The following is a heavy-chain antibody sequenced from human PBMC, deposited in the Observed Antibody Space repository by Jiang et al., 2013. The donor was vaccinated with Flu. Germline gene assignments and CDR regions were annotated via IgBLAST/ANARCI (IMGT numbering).Heavy chain of an antibody. V-gene: IGHV5-51*01. Sequence: IYPGDSDTRYSPPSQGQVTISADKSISTAYLQWSSLKASDTAMYYCARHVYCGGDCPPDYWGQGTLVTVSS. J-gene: IGHJ4*02. D-gene: IGHD2-21*02. CDR2: IYPGDSDT. CDR3: ARHVYCGGDCPPDY.